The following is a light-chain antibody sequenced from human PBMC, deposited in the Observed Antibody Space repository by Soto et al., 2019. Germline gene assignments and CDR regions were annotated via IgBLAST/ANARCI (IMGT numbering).Light chain of an antibody. CDR1: QGISSW. Sequence: DIQMTRSPSSVSASVGDRVTINCRARQGISSWLSWYQQKPGKDPKLLIYAASSLQSGVPSRFSGSGTGTDFTLTMSSLQPDDSATYYCQRANSFPLTFGPGTKVDIK. CDR2: AAS. V-gene: IGKV1-12*01. J-gene: IGKJ3*01. CDR3: QRANSFPLT.